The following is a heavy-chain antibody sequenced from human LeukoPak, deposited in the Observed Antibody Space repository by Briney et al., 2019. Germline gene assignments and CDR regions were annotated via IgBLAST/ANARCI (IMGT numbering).Heavy chain of an antibody. D-gene: IGHD6-6*01. V-gene: IGHV4-61*02. CDR2: IYTSGST. CDR1: GGSISSGSYY. J-gene: IGHJ4*02. CDR3: ARGSIAALFDY. Sequence: PSETLSLTCTVSGGSISSGSYYWSWIRQPAGKGLEWIGRIYTSGSTNYNPSLKSRVTISVDTSKNQFSLKLSSVTAADTAVYYCARGSIAALFDYWGQGTLVTVSS.